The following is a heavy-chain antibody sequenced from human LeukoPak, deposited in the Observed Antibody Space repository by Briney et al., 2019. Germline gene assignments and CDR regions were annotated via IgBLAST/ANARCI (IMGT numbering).Heavy chain of an antibody. D-gene: IGHD2-21*01. Sequence: GGALRLSCAASGFSFSTYWMAWVRQAPGKGLEWVANINPGAGEKYYVDSVKGRFTISRDDAKTSLYLQMDNLRVEDTAVYSCARCGLAYTIDFWGQGTLVT. CDR2: INPGAGEK. CDR1: GFSFSTYW. CDR3: ARCGLAYTIDF. V-gene: IGHV3-7*01. J-gene: IGHJ4*02.